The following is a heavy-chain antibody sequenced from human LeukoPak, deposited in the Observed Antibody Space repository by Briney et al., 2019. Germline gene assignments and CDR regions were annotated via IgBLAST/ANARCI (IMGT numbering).Heavy chain of an antibody. J-gene: IGHJ3*02. Sequence: GGSLRLSCAASGFTVSSNYMSWVRQAPGKGLEWVSVIYSGGSTYYADSVKGRFTISRDNSKNTLYLQMNSLRAEDTAVYYCARDGVARTNYYDSSSLAFDIWGQGTMVTVSS. V-gene: IGHV3-53*01. CDR3: ARDGVARTNYYDSSSLAFDI. D-gene: IGHD3-22*01. CDR2: IYSGGST. CDR1: GFTVSSNY.